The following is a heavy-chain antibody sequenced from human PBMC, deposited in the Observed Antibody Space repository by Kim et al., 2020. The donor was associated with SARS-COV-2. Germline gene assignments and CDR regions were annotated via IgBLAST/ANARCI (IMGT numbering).Heavy chain of an antibody. J-gene: IGHJ4*01. V-gene: IGHV4-38-2*02. CDR1: GYSISSGYY. CDR2: IYHSGST. Sequence: SETLSLTCTVSGYSISSGYYWGWIRQPPGKGLEWIGSIYHSGSTYYNPSLKSRVTISVDTSKNQFSLKLSSVTAADTAVYYCARDPRGYSYGYEYYFDYW. CDR3: ARDPRGYSYGYEYYFDY. D-gene: IGHD5-18*01.